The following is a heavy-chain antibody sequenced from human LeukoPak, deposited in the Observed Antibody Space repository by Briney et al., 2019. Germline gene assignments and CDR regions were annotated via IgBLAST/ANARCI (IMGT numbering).Heavy chain of an antibody. CDR3: ARDLFPDGDYYYYYMDV. CDR2: INPNSGGT. Sequence: ASVKVSCKASGGTFSSYAISWVRQAPGQGLEWMGWINPNSGGTNYAQKFQGRVTMTRDTSISTAYMELSRLRSDDTAVYYCARDLFPDGDYYYYYMDVWGKGTTVTVSS. D-gene: IGHD4-17*01. CDR1: GGTFSSYA. V-gene: IGHV1-2*02. J-gene: IGHJ6*03.